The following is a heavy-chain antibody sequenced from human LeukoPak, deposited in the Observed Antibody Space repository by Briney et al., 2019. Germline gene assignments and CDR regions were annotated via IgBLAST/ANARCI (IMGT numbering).Heavy chain of an antibody. CDR2: IKQGGREE. D-gene: IGHD3-10*01. Sequence: PGGSLRLSCVASEFIFSDYWMSWVRQAPGKGLEWVANIKQGGREEKYVSSVKVRFAISRDDAKSTLYLQMDSLSGDDTAVYYCARDNGGWFDTWGRGTLVTVSS. CDR3: ARDNGGWFDT. V-gene: IGHV3-7*03. CDR1: EFIFSDYW. J-gene: IGHJ5*02.